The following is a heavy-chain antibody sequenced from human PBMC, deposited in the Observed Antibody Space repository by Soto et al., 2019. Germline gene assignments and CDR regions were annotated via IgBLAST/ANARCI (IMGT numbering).Heavy chain of an antibody. D-gene: IGHD6-19*01. CDR2: ISAYNGNT. Sequence: GASVKVSCKASGYTFTSYGISWVRQAPGQGLEWMGWISAYNGNTNYAQKLQGRVTMTTDTSTSTAYMELRSLRSDDTAVYYCARDDGQWLVLVPLDYWGQGTLVTVSS. CDR1: GYTFTSYG. V-gene: IGHV1-18*01. CDR3: ARDDGQWLVLVPLDY. J-gene: IGHJ4*02.